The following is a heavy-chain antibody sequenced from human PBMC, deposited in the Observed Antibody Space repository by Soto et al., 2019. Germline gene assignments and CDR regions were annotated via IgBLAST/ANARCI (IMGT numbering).Heavy chain of an antibody. J-gene: IGHJ5*02. CDR1: GGTFSSYA. Sequence: ASVKVSCKASGGTFSSYAISWVRQAPGQGLEWMGGIIPIFGTANYAQKFQGRATITADESTSTAYMELSSLRSEDTAVYYCARDLTYSLDGWNWFDPWGQGTLVTVSS. V-gene: IGHV1-69*13. CDR2: IIPIFGTA. D-gene: IGHD6-13*01. CDR3: ARDLTYSLDGWNWFDP.